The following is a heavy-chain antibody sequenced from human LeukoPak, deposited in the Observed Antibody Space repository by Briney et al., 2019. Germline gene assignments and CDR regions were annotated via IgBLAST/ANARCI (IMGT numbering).Heavy chain of an antibody. CDR3: ARDVCSSTSCYSQTGGY. CDR1: GYTFTSYG. V-gene: IGHV1-18*01. CDR2: ISAYNGNT. Sequence: VASVKVSCKASGYTFTSYGISWVRQAPGQGLEWMGWISAYNGNTNYAQKLQGRVTMTTDTSTSTAYMELRSLRSDDTAVYYCARDVCSSTSCYSQTGGYWGQGTLVTVSS. D-gene: IGHD2-2*02. J-gene: IGHJ4*02.